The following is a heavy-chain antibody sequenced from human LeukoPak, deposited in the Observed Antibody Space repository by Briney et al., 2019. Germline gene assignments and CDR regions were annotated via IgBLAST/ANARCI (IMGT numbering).Heavy chain of an antibody. CDR2: ISGTGVGT. CDR3: AKNNWNDMPFVDY. Sequence: GGSLRLSCAASGFTFRNSAMSWVRQAPGKGLEWVSTISGTGVGTFYEDSVKGRLTISRDNPKNTLYLQMNSLRAEDTAVYYCAKNNWNDMPFVDYWGQGTLVTVSS. CDR1: GFTFRNSA. D-gene: IGHD1-20*01. J-gene: IGHJ4*02. V-gene: IGHV3-23*01.